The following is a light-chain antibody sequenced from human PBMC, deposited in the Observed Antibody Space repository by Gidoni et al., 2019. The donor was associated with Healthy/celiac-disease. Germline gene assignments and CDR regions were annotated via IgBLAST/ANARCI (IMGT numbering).Light chain of an antibody. Sequence: LQMTQSPSSLSASVGDRVTITCRASQSISSYLNWYQQKPGKAPKLLIYAASSMQSGVPARFSGSGSGTDFTLTISSLQPEDFATYYCQQSYSTLVTFXGXTKVXIK. J-gene: IGKJ4*01. V-gene: IGKV1-39*01. CDR2: AAS. CDR3: QQSYSTLVT. CDR1: QSISSY.